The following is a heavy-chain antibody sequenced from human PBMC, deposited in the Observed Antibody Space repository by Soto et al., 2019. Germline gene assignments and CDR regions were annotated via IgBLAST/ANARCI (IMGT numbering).Heavy chain of an antibody. CDR3: ARDSHRVVVVAATVDY. CDR1: GFTFSSYA. Sequence: QVQLVESGGGVVQPGRSLRLSCAASGFTFSSYAMHWVRQAPGKGLEWVAVISYDGSNKYYADSVKGRFTISRDTSKNTLYLQMNSLRAEDTAVYYCARDSHRVVVVAATVDYWGQGTLVTVSS. CDR2: ISYDGSNK. J-gene: IGHJ4*02. V-gene: IGHV3-30-3*01. D-gene: IGHD2-15*01.